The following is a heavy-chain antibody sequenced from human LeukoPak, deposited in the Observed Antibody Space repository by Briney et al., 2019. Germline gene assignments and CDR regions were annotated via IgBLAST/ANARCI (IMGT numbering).Heavy chain of an antibody. Sequence: QSGGSLRLSCAASGFTFGSYWMHWVRQAPGKGLVWVSRINSDGSTTSYADSVKGRFTISRDNAKNTLYLQMNSLRVEDTAVYYCARAQWLADDAFDIWGQGTMVTVSS. D-gene: IGHD6-19*01. J-gene: IGHJ3*02. CDR3: ARAQWLADDAFDI. V-gene: IGHV3-74*01. CDR1: GFTFGSYW. CDR2: INSDGSTT.